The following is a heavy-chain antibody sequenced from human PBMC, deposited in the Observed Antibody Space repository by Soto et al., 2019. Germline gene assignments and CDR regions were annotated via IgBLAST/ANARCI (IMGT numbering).Heavy chain of an antibody. D-gene: IGHD1-20*01. CDR3: AREGQHPAQEQYFQFNCVDV. Sequence: QGHLVQAGVEVKKRGASVKVSCTAHGYHLREYGVSWLRQVPGQGCAWMGWISGDNVNRRSSQRFQDRLTMTTDTSTNTASMKMRSLRYDDTAVYFCAREGQHPAQEQYFQFNCVDVWGQGTSCTVAS. J-gene: IGHJ6*02. V-gene: IGHV1-18*01. CDR2: ISGDNVNR. CDR1: GYHLREYG.